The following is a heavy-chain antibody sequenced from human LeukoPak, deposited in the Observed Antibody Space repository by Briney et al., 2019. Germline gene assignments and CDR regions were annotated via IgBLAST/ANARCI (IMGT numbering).Heavy chain of an antibody. Sequence: PGRSLRLSCAASGFTFSSYGMHWVRQAPGKGLEWVAFIRYDGSNKYYADSVKGRFTISRDNSKNTLYLQMNSLRAEDTAVYHCAKDIVVVPADWGQGTLVTVSS. CDR1: GFTFSSYG. CDR2: IRYDGSNK. CDR3: AKDIVVVPAD. J-gene: IGHJ4*02. D-gene: IGHD2-2*01. V-gene: IGHV3-30*02.